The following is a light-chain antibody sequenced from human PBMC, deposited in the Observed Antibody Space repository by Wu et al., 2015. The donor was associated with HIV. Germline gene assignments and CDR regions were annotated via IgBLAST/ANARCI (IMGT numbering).Light chain of an antibody. V-gene: IGKV3-20*01. J-gene: IGKJ1*01. CDR2: AAS. CDR1: QSVNNDY. Sequence: EIVLTQSPATLSLSPGERANLSCRASQSVNNDYVSWYQQKPGQAPKLLVYAASSRATGIPDRFSGSGSEVDFTLTINRLAPEDFAVYYCQQYGSLPKVFGQGTKVEMK. CDR3: QQYGSLPKV.